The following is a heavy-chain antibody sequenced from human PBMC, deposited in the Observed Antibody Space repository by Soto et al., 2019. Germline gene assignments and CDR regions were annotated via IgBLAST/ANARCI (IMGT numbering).Heavy chain of an antibody. V-gene: IGHV4-34*01. CDR1: GGSFSGYY. CDR2: INHSGST. CDR3: ANAIAAALMDG. Sequence: SSETLSLTCAVYGGSFSGYYWSWIRQPPGKGLEWIGEINHSGSTNYNPSLKSRVTISVDTSKNQFSLKLSSVTAADTAVYYCANAIAAALMDGWGQGTTVTISS. D-gene: IGHD6-13*01. J-gene: IGHJ6*02.